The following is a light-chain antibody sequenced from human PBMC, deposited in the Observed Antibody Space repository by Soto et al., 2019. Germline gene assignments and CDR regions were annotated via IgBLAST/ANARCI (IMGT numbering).Light chain of an antibody. Sequence: DIQMTQAPSSLSASVGDRVTITCRASQSISSYLNWYQQKPGKAPKLLIYAASSLQSGVPSRFSGSGSGTDFTLTISSLQPEDFATYYCQQSYSSPRRFGQGTVVDIK. V-gene: IGKV1-39*01. J-gene: IGKJ1*01. CDR3: QQSYSSPRR. CDR2: AAS. CDR1: QSISSY.